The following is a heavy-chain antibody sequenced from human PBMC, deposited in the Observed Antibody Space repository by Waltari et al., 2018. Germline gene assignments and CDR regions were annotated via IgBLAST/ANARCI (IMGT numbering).Heavy chain of an antibody. CDR1: GFTISGHW. D-gene: IGHD3-16*01. CDR3: ARNSKDWRSDGGLDY. Sequence: EVQLVESGGGLVQTGGSLRLSCAASGFTISGHWMHWVRQAPGKGRVWVSRSNREGSSTSYADFVKGRFTISRDNAKNTLYLQMNSLRAEDTAVYYCARNSKDWRSDGGLDYWGQGTLVTVSS. J-gene: IGHJ4*02. CDR2: SNREGSST. V-gene: IGHV3-74*01.